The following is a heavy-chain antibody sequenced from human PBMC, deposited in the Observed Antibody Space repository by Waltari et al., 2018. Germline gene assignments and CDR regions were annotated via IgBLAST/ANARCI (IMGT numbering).Heavy chain of an antibody. J-gene: IGHJ4*02. V-gene: IGHV3-74*01. D-gene: IGHD3-16*02. Sequence: EVQLVESGGGFVQPGGSLRLSCAASGFTFSSFWMHWVRQAPGQGLVWVSRINTDGSSTSYADSVKGRFTISRDNAKNTLYLQMNSLRAKDTAVYYCARAGSDYVWGSYRPFDYWGQGTLVTVSS. CDR3: ARAGSDYVWGSYRPFDY. CDR1: GFTFSSFW. CDR2: INTDGSST.